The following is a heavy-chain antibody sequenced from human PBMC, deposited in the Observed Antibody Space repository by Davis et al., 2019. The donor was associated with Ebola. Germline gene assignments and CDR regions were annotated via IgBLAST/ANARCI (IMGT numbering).Heavy chain of an antibody. CDR1: GFTFSNYY. V-gene: IGHV3-74*01. CDR2: IKTDGSTT. J-gene: IGHJ6*02. D-gene: IGHD3-10*01. CDR3: AKDPHYGSGRHYYGMDV. Sequence: HTGGSLRLSCAASGFTFSNYYMHWVRQAPGKGLEWVARIKTDGSTTRYADSVKGRFTISRDNSKNTLYLQMNSLRAEDTAVYYCAKDPHYGSGRHYYGMDVWGQGTTVTVSS.